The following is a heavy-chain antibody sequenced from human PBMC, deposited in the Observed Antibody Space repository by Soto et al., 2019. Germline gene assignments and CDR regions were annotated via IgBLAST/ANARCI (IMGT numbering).Heavy chain of an antibody. J-gene: IGHJ4*02. Sequence: GSLRLSRTASWCPFSDFYMTWIRQTPGRGLECLSYISGRGGTIYYADSVKGRFTISRDNAKNSLDLQMDGLRADDTGVYYCARTTWKFGVRFAYWGQGALVTVSS. CDR2: ISGRGGTI. CDR1: WCPFSDFY. CDR3: ARTTWKFGVRFAY. V-gene: IGHV3-11*01. D-gene: IGHD1-1*01.